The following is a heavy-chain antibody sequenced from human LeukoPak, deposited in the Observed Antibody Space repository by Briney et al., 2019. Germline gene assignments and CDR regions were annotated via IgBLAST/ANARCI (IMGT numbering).Heavy chain of an antibody. V-gene: IGHV1-18*01. Sequence: ASVKVSCKASGYTFTTCGVIWVRHAPGHGLEWMGWISTYNTKTKYAQNLQGRVAMTTDTSTSTVYMELRSLTSDDTAVYYCARDTGSNFFDPWGQGTLVTVAS. CDR3: ARDTGSNFFDP. J-gene: IGHJ5*02. D-gene: IGHD1-26*01. CDR2: ISTYNTKT. CDR1: GYTFTTCG.